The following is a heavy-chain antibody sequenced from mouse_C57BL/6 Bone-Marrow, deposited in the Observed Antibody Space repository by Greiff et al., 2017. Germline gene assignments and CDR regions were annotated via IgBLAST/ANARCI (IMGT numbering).Heavy chain of an antibody. CDR1: GYTFTSYG. Sequence: VQLQQSGAELARPGASVKLSCKASGYTFTSYGISWVKQRTGQGLEWIGEIYPRSGNTYYNEKFKGKATLTADKSSSTASMELRRLTSEDSAVYACASPLCITTVRFVDYWGQGTTLTVSS. CDR2: IYPRSGNT. CDR3: ASPLCITTVRFVDY. V-gene: IGHV1-81*01. J-gene: IGHJ2*01. D-gene: IGHD1-1*01.